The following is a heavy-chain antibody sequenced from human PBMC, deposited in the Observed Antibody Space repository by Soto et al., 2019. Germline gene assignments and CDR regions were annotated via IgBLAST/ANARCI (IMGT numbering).Heavy chain of an antibody. CDR1: GGTFPSDT. CDR3: ARPTSGYYHDAFDI. Sequence: QMQLMQSGSEVKKPGSSVKVSCKASGGTFPSDTISWVRQAPGQGLEWMGGIVPIFGTPNYAQKFQGRVRITADGSTNTAYMELSSLRSEDTAVYYCARPTSGYYHDAFDIWGQGTLVTVSS. D-gene: IGHD3-22*01. CDR2: IVPIFGTP. J-gene: IGHJ3*02. V-gene: IGHV1-69*01.